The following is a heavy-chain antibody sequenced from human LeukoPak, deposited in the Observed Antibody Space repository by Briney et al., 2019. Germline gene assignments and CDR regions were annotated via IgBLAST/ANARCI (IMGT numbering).Heavy chain of an antibody. V-gene: IGHV4-39*07. D-gene: IGHD5-18*01. CDR2: IYYSGST. J-gene: IGHJ6*03. CDR3: ARVPLRLNWDYMDV. CDR1: GGSISSTSYY. Sequence: PSETLSLTCTVSGGSISSTSYYWGWSRQPPGKGLEWIGSIYYSGSTYYNPSLKSRVTISVDTSKNQFSLKLSSVTAADTAVYYCARVPLRLNWDYMDVWGKGTTVTVSS.